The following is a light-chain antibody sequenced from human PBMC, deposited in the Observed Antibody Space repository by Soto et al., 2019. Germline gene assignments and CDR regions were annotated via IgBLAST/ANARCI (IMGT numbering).Light chain of an antibody. CDR1: SSDVCGYNY. CDR3: SSYTSSSTLFYV. CDR2: DVS. J-gene: IGLJ1*01. V-gene: IGLV2-14*01. Sequence: QSALTQPASVSGSPGQSITISCTGNSSDVCGYNYVSWYQQHPGKAPKLMIYDVSNRPSGVSNRFSGSKSGNTASLTISGLQAEDEADYYCSSYTSSSTLFYVFGTGTKVTVL.